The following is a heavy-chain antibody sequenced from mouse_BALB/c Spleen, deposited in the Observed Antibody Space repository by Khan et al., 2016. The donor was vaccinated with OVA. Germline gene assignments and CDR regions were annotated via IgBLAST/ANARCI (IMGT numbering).Heavy chain of an antibody. Sequence: EVQLQESGPGLVKPSQSLSLTCTVTGYSITSDYARNWIRQFPGNKLECMGFISYSGNTKYNPSFKSRTSLTLDTSKNQTFLQFNSVTSEDTATYYCARGYGGDFDYWGQGTTVTVSA. D-gene: IGHD2-10*02. CDR1: GYSITSDYA. J-gene: IGHJ2*01. V-gene: IGHV3-2*02. CDR3: ARGYGGDFDY. CDR2: ISYSGNT.